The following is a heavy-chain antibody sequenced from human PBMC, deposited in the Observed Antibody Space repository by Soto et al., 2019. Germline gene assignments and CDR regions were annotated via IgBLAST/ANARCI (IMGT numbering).Heavy chain of an antibody. CDR2: IIPLFGTA. CDR1: GGTFSSYA. J-gene: IGHJ4*02. CDR3: AAPTVRQLTPFDY. D-gene: IGHD2-2*01. V-gene: IGHV1-69*06. Sequence: SVKVSCKASGGTFSSYAISWVRQAPGQGLEWMGGIIPLFGTANYAQMFQGRATIIADRSTSTAYMELSSLRSEDTAVYYCAAPTVRQLTPFDYWGQGTLVTVSS.